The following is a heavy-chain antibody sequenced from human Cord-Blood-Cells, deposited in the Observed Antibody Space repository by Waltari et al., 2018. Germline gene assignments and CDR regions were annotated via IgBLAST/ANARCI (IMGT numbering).Heavy chain of an antibody. V-gene: IGHV1-2*02. CDR1: GYTFTGYY. D-gene: IGHD6-6*01. Sequence: QVQLVQSGAEVKKPGASVKVSCKAPGYTFTGYYMHWVRQAPGQGLEWMGWINPNSGGTNYAQKLQGRVTMTRDTSISTAYMGLSRLRSDDTAVYYCARVTSIAARPFDYWGQGTLVTVSS. CDR2: INPNSGGT. CDR3: ARVTSIAARPFDY. J-gene: IGHJ4*02.